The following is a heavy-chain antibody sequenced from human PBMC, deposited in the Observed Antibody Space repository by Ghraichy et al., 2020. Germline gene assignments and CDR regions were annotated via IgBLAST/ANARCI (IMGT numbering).Heavy chain of an antibody. CDR3: ARDRFSTVVIPGAYYYYGMDV. D-gene: IGHD4-23*01. V-gene: IGHV3-21*01. CDR2: ISSSSSYI. Sequence: GGSLRLSCAASGFTFSSYSMNWVRQAPGKGLEWVSFISSSSSYIYYADSVKGRFTISRDNAKNSLYLQMNSLRAEDTAVYYCARDRFSTVVIPGAYYYYGMDVWGQGTTVTVSS. CDR1: GFTFSSYS. J-gene: IGHJ6*02.